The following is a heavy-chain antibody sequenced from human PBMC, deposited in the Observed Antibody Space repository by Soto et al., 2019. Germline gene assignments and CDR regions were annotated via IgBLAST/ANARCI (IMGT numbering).Heavy chain of an antibody. D-gene: IGHD3-3*01. J-gene: IGHJ3*02. Sequence: ETLSLTCAVYGGSFSGYCWSWIRQPPGKGLEWIGEINHSGSTNYNPSLKSRVTISVDTSKNQFSLKLSSVTAADTAVYYCARRFITIFGVAHDAFDIWGQGTMVTVSS. V-gene: IGHV4-34*01. CDR1: GGSFSGYC. CDR2: INHSGST. CDR3: ARRFITIFGVAHDAFDI.